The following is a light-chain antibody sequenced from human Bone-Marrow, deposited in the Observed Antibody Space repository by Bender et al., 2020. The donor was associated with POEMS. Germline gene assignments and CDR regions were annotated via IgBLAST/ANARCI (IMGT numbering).Light chain of an antibody. V-gene: IGLV3-1*01. J-gene: IGLJ1*01. CDR3: QAWDSASAYV. Sequence: SYDLTQPPSVSVSPGQTASISCSGDKLQDRYVCWYQQKPGQSPVLVIYEDTRRPSGTPERFSGSNSGNTATLTISGAQIMDEADYYCQAWDSASAYVFGTGTRVTVL. CDR2: EDT. CDR1: KLQDRY.